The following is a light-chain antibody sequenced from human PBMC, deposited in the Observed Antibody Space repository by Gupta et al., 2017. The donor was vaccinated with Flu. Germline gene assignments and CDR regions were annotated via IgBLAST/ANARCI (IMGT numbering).Light chain of an antibody. J-gene: IGLJ2*01. CDR3: GSWDDSLSRPVV. CDR1: SSNTGSNY. CDR2: RNS. V-gene: IGLV1-47*01. Sequence: QSVLTQPPSVSGTPGQRVTISCSGSSSNTGSNYVYWYQQLPGTAPKLLIYRNSQRPSGVPDRFSGSKSGTSASLAISGLRSEDESDYYCGSWDDSLSRPVVFGGGTKVTVL.